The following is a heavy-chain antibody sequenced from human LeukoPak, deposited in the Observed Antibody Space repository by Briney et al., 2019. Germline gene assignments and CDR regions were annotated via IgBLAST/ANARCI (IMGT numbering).Heavy chain of an antibody. CDR2: MNPNSGNT. CDR3: ARAAGDDYYYGSGSYWYYFDY. V-gene: IGHV1-8*01. CDR1: GYTFRAYD. Sequence: ASVKVSCKASGYTFRAYDINWVRQATGQGLEWMGWMNPNSGNTGYAQKFQGRVTMTRNTSISTAYMELSSLRSEDTAVYYCARAAGDDYYYGSGSYWYYFDYWGQGTLVTVSS. D-gene: IGHD3-10*01. J-gene: IGHJ4*02.